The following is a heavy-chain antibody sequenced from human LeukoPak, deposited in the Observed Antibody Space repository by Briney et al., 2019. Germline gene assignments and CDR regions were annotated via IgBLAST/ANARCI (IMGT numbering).Heavy chain of an antibody. CDR3: ARGTGDRYFDY. J-gene: IGHJ4*02. D-gene: IGHD7-27*01. CDR1: GASISSGDYY. V-gene: IGHV4-31*03. CDR2: IHYSGST. Sequence: TLSLTCSVSGASISSGDYYWSWIRQHPGKGLEWIGYIHYSGSTYYNPSLRSRIIISVDTSKNQFSLQLSSVTAADTAVYYCARGTGDRYFDYWGQGTLVTVSS.